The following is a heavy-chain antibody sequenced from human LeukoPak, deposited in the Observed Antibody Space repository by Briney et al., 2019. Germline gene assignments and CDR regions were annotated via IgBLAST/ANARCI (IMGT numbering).Heavy chain of an antibody. CDR2: IKSDGSSI. V-gene: IGHV3-74*01. CDR3: ARDQLYCSGGICYFDY. CDR1: GFTFRSYW. J-gene: IGHJ4*02. Sequence: GGSLRLSCAASGFTFRSYWMHWVRQAPGKGLVWVSRIKSDGSSITYAESVKGRFTISRDNAKNTLYLQMDSLRAENTAVYYCARDQLYCSGGICYFDYWGRGTLVTVSS. D-gene: IGHD2-15*01.